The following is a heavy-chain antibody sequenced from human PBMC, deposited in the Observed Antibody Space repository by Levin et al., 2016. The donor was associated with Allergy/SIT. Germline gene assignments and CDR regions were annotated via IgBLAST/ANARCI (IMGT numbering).Heavy chain of an antibody. V-gene: IGHV4-34*01. Sequence: SETLSLTCAVSGGSSTQYYWIWIRQPPGKGLEWIGEVNQGGSTNYNPSLQSRVTMSLDMSKNQFSLNLKSVTAADTAMYYCARGSPFVWEASVDWGQGTLVTVSS. CDR1: GGSSTQYY. CDR2: VNQGGST. D-gene: IGHD1-26*01. J-gene: IGHJ4*02. CDR3: ARGSPFVWEASVD.